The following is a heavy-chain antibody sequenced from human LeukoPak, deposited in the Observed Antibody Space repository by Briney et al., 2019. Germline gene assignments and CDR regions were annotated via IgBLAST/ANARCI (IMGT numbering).Heavy chain of an antibody. D-gene: IGHD5-24*01. V-gene: IGHV3-9*03. CDR1: GFTIDDYA. J-gene: IGHJ4*02. CDR3: AKGGEMATIGRYFDY. Sequence: GGSLRPSCAASGFTIDDYARHWVRQAPGKGLEWVSGISWNSGSIGYADSVKGRFTISRDHARTSLYLQMNSLRAEDLALYYCAKGGEMATIGRYFDYWGQGTLVTVSS. CDR2: ISWNSGSI.